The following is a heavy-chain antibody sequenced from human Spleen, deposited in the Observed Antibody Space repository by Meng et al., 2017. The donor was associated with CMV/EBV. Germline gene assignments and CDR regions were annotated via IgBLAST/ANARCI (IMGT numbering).Heavy chain of an antibody. CDR1: GGSISSYY. J-gene: IGHJ4*02. D-gene: IGHD4-23*01. CDR3: ARTRFTVVTRYYFDY. Sequence: QVALQESGPGLVKPSETLSLTFTVSGGSISSYYWSWIRQPPGKGLEWIGYIYYSGSTNYNPSLKSRVTISVDTSKNQFSLKLSSVTAADTAVYYCARTRFTVVTRYYFDYWGQGTLVTVSS. CDR2: IYYSGST. V-gene: IGHV4-59*01.